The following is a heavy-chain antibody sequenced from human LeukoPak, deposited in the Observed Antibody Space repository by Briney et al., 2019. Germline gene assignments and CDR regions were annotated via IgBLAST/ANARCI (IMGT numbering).Heavy chain of an antibody. Sequence: GGSLRLSCAASGFTFKNYWMHWVRQAPGEGLVWVARIKADGTYTSYADSVKGRFTISRDNAKNTLYLQMNSLRAEDTAVYYCARVSSGSYFGYYYYYMDVWGKGTTVTVSS. V-gene: IGHV3-74*01. CDR3: ARVSSGSYFGYYYYYMDV. J-gene: IGHJ6*03. D-gene: IGHD1-26*01. CDR2: IKADGTYT. CDR1: GFTFKNYW.